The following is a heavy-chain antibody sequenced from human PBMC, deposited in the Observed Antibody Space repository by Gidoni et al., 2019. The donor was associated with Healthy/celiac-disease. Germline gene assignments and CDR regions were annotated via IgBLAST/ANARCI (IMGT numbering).Heavy chain of an antibody. CDR2: INPNSGGT. CDR1: GSTFPCYY. Sequence: QVQLVQSGAEVKNSGASDPVSCKASGSTFPCYYMHWVRQAPGQGLEWMGWINPNSGGTNYAQKFQGRVTMTRDTSISTAYMELSRLRSDDTAVYYCARDLAERKPQYAFDIWGQGTMVTVSS. J-gene: IGHJ3*02. V-gene: IGHV1-2*02. CDR3: ARDLAERKPQYAFDI.